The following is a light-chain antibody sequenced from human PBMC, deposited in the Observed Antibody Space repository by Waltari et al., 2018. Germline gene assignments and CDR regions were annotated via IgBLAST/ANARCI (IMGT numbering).Light chain of an antibody. V-gene: IGLV2-8*01. CDR1: SSDVGGYNY. CDR2: DVT. Sequence: QFALTQPPSASGSPGKSVTVSCTGTSSDVGGYNYVSSYQQHPGKAHKLLIYDVTKRPSGVPDRFSGSKSGNTASLTVSGLQAEDEADYYYNSYAGNSYVFGTGTKVTVL. J-gene: IGLJ1*01. CDR3: NSYAGNSYV.